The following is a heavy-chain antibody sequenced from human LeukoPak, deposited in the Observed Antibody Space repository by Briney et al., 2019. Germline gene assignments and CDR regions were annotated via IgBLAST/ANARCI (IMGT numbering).Heavy chain of an antibody. CDR2: MNPNSGNT. Sequence: PRASVKVSCKASGYTFTSYDINWVRQATGQGLEWMGWMNPNSGNTGYAQKFQGRVTITRNTSISTAYMELSSLRSEDTAVYYCARAPSIAARPNYYYYYYMDVWGKGTTVTVSS. CDR1: GYTFTSYD. V-gene: IGHV1-8*03. D-gene: IGHD6-6*01. CDR3: ARAPSIAARPNYYYYYYMDV. J-gene: IGHJ6*03.